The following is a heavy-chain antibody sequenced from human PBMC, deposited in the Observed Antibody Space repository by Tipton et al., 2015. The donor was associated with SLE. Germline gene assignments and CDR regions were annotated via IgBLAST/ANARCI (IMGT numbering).Heavy chain of an antibody. CDR1: GRSVTTYY. D-gene: IGHD1-7*01. CDR2: VNRNEGT. CDR3: ARGDNWDYMED. V-gene: IGHV4-59*02. Sequence: GLVKPSETLSLTCTVSGRSVTTYYWTWIRQPPGKGLEWIGFVNRNEGTKSKSLKGRVTISLDTSANQFSLKLSSVTAADTAVYYCARGDNWDYMEDWGQGTLVTVSS. J-gene: IGHJ4*02.